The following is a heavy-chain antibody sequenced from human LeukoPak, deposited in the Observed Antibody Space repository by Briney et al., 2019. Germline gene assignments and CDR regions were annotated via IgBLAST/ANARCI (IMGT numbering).Heavy chain of an antibody. Sequence: PGGSLRLSCAASGFTFSSYGMHWVRQAPGKGLEWVAFIRYDGSNKYYADSVKGRFTISRDNSKNSLYLQMNSLRAEDTAVYYCASLLEWLLSYDYWGQGTLVTVSS. D-gene: IGHD3-3*01. CDR2: IRYDGSNK. V-gene: IGHV3-30*02. CDR3: ASLLEWLLSYDY. CDR1: GFTFSSYG. J-gene: IGHJ4*02.